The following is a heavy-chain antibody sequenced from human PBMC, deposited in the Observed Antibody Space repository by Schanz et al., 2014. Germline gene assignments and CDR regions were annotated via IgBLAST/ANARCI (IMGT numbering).Heavy chain of an antibody. Sequence: EVQLLESGGGLVQPGGSLRLSCEASGFSFGNYGMSWVHQAPGKGLEWVSGFDAHDGRAYYADSVKGRFTISRDNGKNSLSLQMNSLRVEDTAIYHCARDSNGDDGYRFWFDSWGQGILXTVSS. J-gene: IGHJ5*01. CDR2: FDAHDGRA. V-gene: IGHV3-23*01. CDR1: GFSFGNYG. D-gene: IGHD4-17*01. CDR3: ARDSNGDDGYRFWFDS.